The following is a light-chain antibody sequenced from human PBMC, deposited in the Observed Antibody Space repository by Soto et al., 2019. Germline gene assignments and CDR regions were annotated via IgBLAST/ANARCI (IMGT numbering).Light chain of an antibody. Sequence: QSALTQPPSASGSPGQSVTISCTGTSSDVGGHNYVSWYQQHPGKAPKLMIYEVSKRPSGVPDRFSGSKSGNTASLTVSGLQAEDEADYYCSSYAGSNTYVVFGGGTKVTVL. CDR1: SSDVGGHNY. CDR3: SSYAGSNTYVV. V-gene: IGLV2-8*01. J-gene: IGLJ2*01. CDR2: EVS.